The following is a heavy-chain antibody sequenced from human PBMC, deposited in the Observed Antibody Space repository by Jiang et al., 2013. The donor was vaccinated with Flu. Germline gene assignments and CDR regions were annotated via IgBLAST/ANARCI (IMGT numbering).Heavy chain of an antibody. CDR3: AKDYYYGSGRIDGDGMDV. CDR1: GFTFSRYA. J-gene: IGHJ6*02. Sequence: VQPGGSLRLSCAASGFTFSRYAMSWVRQAPGKGLEWVSVMSGSGGTTYYADSVKGRFTISRDNSKNTLYLQINSLRAEDTAVYYCAKDYYYGSGRIDGDGMDVWGQGTTVTVSS. V-gene: IGHV3-23*01. CDR2: MSGSGGTT. D-gene: IGHD3-10*01.